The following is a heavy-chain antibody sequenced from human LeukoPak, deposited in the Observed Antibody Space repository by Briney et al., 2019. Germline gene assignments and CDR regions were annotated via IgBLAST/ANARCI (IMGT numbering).Heavy chain of an antibody. Sequence: PSQTLSLTCTVSGGSISSGGYYWSWIRQHPGKGLEWIGYIYYSGSTYYNPSLKSRVTISVDTSKNQFSLKLSSVTAADTAVYYCARLNSYYYDSSGYYYTVWYFDLWGRGTLVTVSS. CDR1: GGSISSGGYY. CDR3: ARLNSYYYDSSGYYYTVWYFDL. J-gene: IGHJ2*01. D-gene: IGHD3-22*01. V-gene: IGHV4-31*03. CDR2: IYYSGST.